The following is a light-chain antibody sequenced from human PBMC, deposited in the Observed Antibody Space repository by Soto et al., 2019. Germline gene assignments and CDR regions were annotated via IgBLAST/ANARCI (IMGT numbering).Light chain of an antibody. CDR2: GAS. CDR3: QQYGNSPQT. CDR1: QSVSSNY. J-gene: IGKJ1*01. Sequence: PGERAALSCRASQSVSSNYLAWYQQRPGQAPRLLIYGASSRATGIPDRFSGSGSGTDFTLTISRLEPEDFAVYYCQQYGNSPQTFGHGTKVEVK. V-gene: IGKV3-20*01.